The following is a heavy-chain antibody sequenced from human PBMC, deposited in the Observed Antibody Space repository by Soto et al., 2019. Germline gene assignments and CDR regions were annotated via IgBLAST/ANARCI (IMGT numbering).Heavy chain of an antibody. V-gene: IGHV4-59*08. CDR2: IYYSGST. J-gene: IGHJ4*02. CDR3: ASGRGIAAAADDY. CDR1: GGSISSYY. Sequence: QVQLQESGPGLVKPSETLSLTCTVSGGSISSYYWSWIRQPPGKGVEWIGYIYYSGSTNYNPSLKSRVTISVDTSKNQFALKLSSVTAADTAVYYCASGRGIAAAADDYRGQGTLVTVSS. D-gene: IGHD6-13*01.